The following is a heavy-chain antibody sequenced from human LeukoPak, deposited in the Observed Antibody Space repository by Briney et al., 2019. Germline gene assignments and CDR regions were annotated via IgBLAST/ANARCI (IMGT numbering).Heavy chain of an antibody. V-gene: IGHV6-1*01. Sequence: SQTLSLTCAISGDSVSNNSAAWNWIRQSPSRGLEWLGRTYYRSKWYNDYAVSVKSRITINPDTSKNQFSLQVDSVTPEDTAVYYCARAPTPIIAVAGSFDYWGQGTLVTVSS. D-gene: IGHD6-19*01. CDR3: ARAPTPIIAVAGSFDY. CDR2: TYYRSKWYN. CDR1: GDSVSNNSAA. J-gene: IGHJ4*02.